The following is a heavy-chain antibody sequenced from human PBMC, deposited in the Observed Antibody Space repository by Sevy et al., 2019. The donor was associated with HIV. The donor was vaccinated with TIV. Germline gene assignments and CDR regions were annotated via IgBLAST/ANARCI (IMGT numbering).Heavy chain of an antibody. CDR1: GGSISSYY. V-gene: IGHV4-4*07. D-gene: IGHD2-2*01. J-gene: IGHJ5*02. CDR3: ARDWAVVVPAAIDWFDP. Sequence: SETLSLTCTVSGGSISSYYWSWIRQPAGKGLEWIGRIYTSGSTNYNPSLKSRVTMSVDMSKNQFSLKLSSVTAADTAVYYCARDWAVVVPAAIDWFDPWGQGTLVTVSS. CDR2: IYTSGST.